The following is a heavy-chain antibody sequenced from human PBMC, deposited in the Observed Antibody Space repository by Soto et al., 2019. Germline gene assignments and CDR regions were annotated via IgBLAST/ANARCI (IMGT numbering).Heavy chain of an antibody. Sequence: QVQLVQSGAEVKKPGASVKVSCKASGYTFASYAISWMRQAPGQGLEWMGWISAYNGNTNYAQKLQGRVTMTTDTSXXXXXXXLXXXRXDXTAVYYXARDPPPPDYWGQGTLVTVSS. CDR2: ISAYNGNT. CDR3: ARDPPPPDY. CDR1: GYTFASYA. J-gene: IGHJ4*02. V-gene: IGHV1-18*01.